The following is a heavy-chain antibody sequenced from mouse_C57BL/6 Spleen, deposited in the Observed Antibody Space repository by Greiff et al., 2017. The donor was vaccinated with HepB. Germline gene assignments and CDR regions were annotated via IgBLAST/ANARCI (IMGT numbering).Heavy chain of an antibody. CDR2: IYPGDGDT. J-gene: IGHJ4*01. V-gene: IGHV1-80*01. CDR3: ARSTPDYYAMDY. CDR1: GYAFSSYW. Sequence: QVQLQQSGAELVKPGASVKISCKASGYAFSSYWMNWVKQRPGKGLEWIGQIYPGDGDTNYNGKFKGKATLTAAKSSSTAYMQLSSLTSEDSAVYFCARSTPDYYAMDYWGQGTSVTVSS.